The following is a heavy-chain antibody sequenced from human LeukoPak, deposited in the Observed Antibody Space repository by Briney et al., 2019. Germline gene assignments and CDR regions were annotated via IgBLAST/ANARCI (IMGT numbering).Heavy chain of an antibody. CDR3: AKHKEVYFDY. V-gene: IGHV3-23*01. CDR1: GFNLSSYG. Sequence: GGSLRLSCVASGFNLSSYGMSWVRQAPGKGLEWVSAISGSGGSTYYADSVKGRFTISRDKSKNTLYLQMNSLRAEDTAVYYCAKHKEVYFDYWGQGTLVTVSS. J-gene: IGHJ4*02. CDR2: ISGSGGST.